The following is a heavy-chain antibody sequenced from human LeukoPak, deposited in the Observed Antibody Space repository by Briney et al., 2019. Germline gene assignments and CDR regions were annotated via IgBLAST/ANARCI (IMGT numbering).Heavy chain of an antibody. D-gene: IGHD2-2*01. V-gene: IGHV4-59*08. J-gene: IGHJ5*02. CDR2: IYYSGST. Sequence: SETLSLTCTVSGGSISSYYWSWIRQPPGKGLEWIGYIYYSGSTNYNPSLKSRVTISVDTSKNQFSLKLSSVTAADTAVYYCARHPCLHSSTSCYYNWFDPWGQGTLVTVSS. CDR3: ARHPCLHSSTSCYYNWFDP. CDR1: GGSISSYY.